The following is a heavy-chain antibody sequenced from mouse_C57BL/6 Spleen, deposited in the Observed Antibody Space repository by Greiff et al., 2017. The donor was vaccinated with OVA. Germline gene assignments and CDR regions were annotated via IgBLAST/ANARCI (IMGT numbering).Heavy chain of an antibody. Sequence: QVQLQQPGAELVMPGASVKLSCKASGYTFTSYWMHWVKQRPGQGLEWIGEIDPSDSYTNYNQKFKGKSTLTVDKSSSTAYMQLSSLTSEDSAVYDCARPFLLDWYFDVWGTGTTVTGSS. CDR2: IDPSDSYT. CDR3: ARPFLLDWYFDV. V-gene: IGHV1-69*01. D-gene: IGHD2-10*01. CDR1: GYTFTSYW. J-gene: IGHJ1*03.